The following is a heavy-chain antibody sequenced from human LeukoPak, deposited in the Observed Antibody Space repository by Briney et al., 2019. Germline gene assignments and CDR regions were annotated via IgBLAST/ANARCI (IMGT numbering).Heavy chain of an antibody. D-gene: IGHD2-2*01. CDR1: GGSISSSSYY. CDR2: IYYSGST. V-gene: IGHV4-39*07. J-gene: IGHJ5*02. CDR3: ASQRHCSSTSCYAEFDP. Sequence: SETLSLTCTVSGGSISSSSYYWGWIRQPPGKGLEWIGSIYYSGSTYYNPSLKSRVTISVDTSKNQFSLKLSSVTAADTAVYYCASQRHCSSTSCYAEFDPWGQGTLVTVSS.